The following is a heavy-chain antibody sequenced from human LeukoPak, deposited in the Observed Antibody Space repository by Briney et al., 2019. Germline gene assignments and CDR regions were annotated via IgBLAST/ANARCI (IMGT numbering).Heavy chain of an antibody. J-gene: IGHJ4*02. D-gene: IGHD1-26*01. CDR1: GYTFTGYY. V-gene: IGHV1-2*02. Sequence: GASVKVSCKASGYTFTGYYMHWVRKAPGQGLEWMGWINPNSGDTNFAQKFKGRVTMTRDTSISTAYMELSRLRSDDTAVYYCARQVGGSYYFDYWGQGTLVTVSS. CDR3: ARQVGGSYYFDY. CDR2: INPNSGDT.